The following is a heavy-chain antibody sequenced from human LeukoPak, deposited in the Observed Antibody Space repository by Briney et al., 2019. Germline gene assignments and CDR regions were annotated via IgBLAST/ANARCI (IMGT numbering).Heavy chain of an antibody. CDR3: GRDVGP. J-gene: IGHJ5*02. CDR1: RFTLSTFA. CDR2: IYSGGTT. V-gene: IGHV3-53*01. Sequence: GGSLRLSCTASRFTLSTFALNWVRQAPGKGLEWVSAIYSGGTTYYANSVKGRFTISRDSSKNTMYLQMNSLRVEDTAMYYCGRDVGPWGQGTLVTVSS.